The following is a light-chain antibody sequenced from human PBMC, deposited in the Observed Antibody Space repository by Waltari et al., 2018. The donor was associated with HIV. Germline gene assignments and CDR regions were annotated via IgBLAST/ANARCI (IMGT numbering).Light chain of an antibody. J-gene: IGLJ3*02. CDR3: YSTESNGNHRV. Sequence: SYELTQPPSVSVSPGQTARITCSGDTLPKKYAHGYQQKSGQAPVLVIYEDIKRPSGIPERFSGSSSGTMAILTISGAQVEDEADYYCYSTESNGNHRVFGGGTKLTVL. CDR2: EDI. CDR1: TLPKKY. V-gene: IGLV3-10*01.